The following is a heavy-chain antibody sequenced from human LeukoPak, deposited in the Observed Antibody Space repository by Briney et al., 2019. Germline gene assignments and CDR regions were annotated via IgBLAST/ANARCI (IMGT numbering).Heavy chain of an antibody. V-gene: IGHV3-30*04. J-gene: IGHJ5*02. CDR3: ARDHGRYYGSGSYYGWFDP. CDR2: ISYDGSNK. CDR1: GFTFSSYA. D-gene: IGHD3-10*01. Sequence: GGSLRLSCAASGFTFSSYAMHWVRQAPGKGLEWVAVISYDGSNKYYADSVKGRFTISRDNSKNTLYLQMNSLRAEDTAVYYCARDHGRYYGSGSYYGWFDPWGQETLVTVSS.